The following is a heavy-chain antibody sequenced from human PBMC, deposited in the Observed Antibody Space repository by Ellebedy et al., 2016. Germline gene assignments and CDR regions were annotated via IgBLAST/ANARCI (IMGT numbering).Heavy chain of an antibody. CDR2: ISGSGGST. CDR1: RFTFSDYY. D-gene: IGHD3-22*01. V-gene: IGHV3-23*01. J-gene: IGHJ4*02. CDR3: AKGRYYYDSSGYFDY. Sequence: GESLKISCAASRFTFSDYYMSWVRQAPGKGLEWVSAISGSGGSTYYADSVKGRFTISRDNSKNTLYLQMNSLRAEDTAVYYCAKGRYYYDSSGYFDYWGQGTLVTVSS.